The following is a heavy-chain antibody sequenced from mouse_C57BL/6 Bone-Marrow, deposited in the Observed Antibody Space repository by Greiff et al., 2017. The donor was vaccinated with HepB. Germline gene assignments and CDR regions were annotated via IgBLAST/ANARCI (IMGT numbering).Heavy chain of an antibody. CDR3: ARDDYAAWFAY. Sequence: DVKLVESGGGLVKPGGSLKLSCAASGFTFSDYGMHWVRQAPEKGLEWVAYISSGSSTIYYADTVKGRFTISRDNAKNTLFLQMTSLRSEDTAMYYCARDDYAAWFAYWGQGTLVTVSA. D-gene: IGHD2-4*01. V-gene: IGHV5-17*01. J-gene: IGHJ3*01. CDR2: ISSGSSTI. CDR1: GFTFSDYG.